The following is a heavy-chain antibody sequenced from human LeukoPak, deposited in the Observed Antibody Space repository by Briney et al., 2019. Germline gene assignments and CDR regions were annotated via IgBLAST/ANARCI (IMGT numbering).Heavy chain of an antibody. D-gene: IGHD2/OR15-2a*01. CDR2: IKQDGSEK. V-gene: IGHV3-7*01. CDR3: ARDPTYFGIPLDY. Sequence: PGGSLRLSCAASGFTFSSYWMSWVRQAPGKGLEWVANIKQDGSEKYYVDSVKGRFTISRDNAKNSLYLQMNSLRAEDTAVYYCARDPTYFGIPLDYWGQGTLVTVSS. CDR1: GFTFSSYW. J-gene: IGHJ4*02.